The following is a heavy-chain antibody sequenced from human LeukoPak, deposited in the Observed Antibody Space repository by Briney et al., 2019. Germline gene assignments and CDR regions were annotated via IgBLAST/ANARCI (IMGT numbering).Heavy chain of an antibody. V-gene: IGHV1-69*01. Sequence: SVKVSCKASGGTFSSYAISWVRQAPGQGLEWMGGIIPIFGTANYAQKFQGRVTITADESTSTAYMELSSLRSEDTAVYYCARDWGQWDHLEGVFDYWGQGTLVTVSS. CDR3: ARDWGQWDHLEGVFDY. CDR1: GGTFSSYA. D-gene: IGHD1-26*01. CDR2: IIPIFGTA. J-gene: IGHJ4*02.